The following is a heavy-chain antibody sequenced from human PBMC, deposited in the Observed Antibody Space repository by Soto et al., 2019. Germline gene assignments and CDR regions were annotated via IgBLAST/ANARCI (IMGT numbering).Heavy chain of an antibody. D-gene: IGHD3-10*01. CDR2: IYHSGST. CDR1: GGSISSGGYS. V-gene: IGHV4-30-2*01. J-gene: IGHJ6*02. Sequence: SETLSLTCAVSGGSISSGGYSWSWIRQPPGKGLEWIGYIYHSGSTYYNPSLKSRVTISVDRPKNQFSLKLSSVTAADTAVYYCARGGSEYGMDVWGQGTTVTVSS. CDR3: ARGGSEYGMDV.